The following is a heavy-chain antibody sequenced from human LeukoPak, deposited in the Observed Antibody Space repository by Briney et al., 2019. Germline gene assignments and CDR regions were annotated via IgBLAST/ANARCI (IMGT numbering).Heavy chain of an antibody. D-gene: IGHD6-13*01. Sequence: ASETLSLTCTVSGGSISSYYWSWIRQPPGKGLEWIGYIYYSGSTNYNPSLKSRVTLSIDTSNNQFSLRLSSVTAADTAIYYCARDLLRGESGTWFEAFHIWGQGTMVTVSS. CDR3: ARDLLRGESGTWFEAFHI. CDR1: GGSISSYY. CDR2: IYYSGST. V-gene: IGHV4-59*08. J-gene: IGHJ3*02.